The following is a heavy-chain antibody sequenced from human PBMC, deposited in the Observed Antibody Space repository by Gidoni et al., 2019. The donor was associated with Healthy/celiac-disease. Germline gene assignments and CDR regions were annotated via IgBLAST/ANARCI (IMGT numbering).Heavy chain of an antibody. V-gene: IGHV4-34*01. J-gene: IGHJ4*02. Sequence: QVQLQQWGAGLLKPSETLSLTCAVYGGSFSGYYWSWIRQPPGKGLEWIGEINHIGSTNYNPALKSRVTISVDTSKNQFSLKLSSVTAADTAVYYCARRSFIVVVPAATYFDYWGQGTLVTVSS. CDR1: GGSFSGYY. D-gene: IGHD2-2*01. CDR2: INHIGST. CDR3: ARRSFIVVVPAATYFDY.